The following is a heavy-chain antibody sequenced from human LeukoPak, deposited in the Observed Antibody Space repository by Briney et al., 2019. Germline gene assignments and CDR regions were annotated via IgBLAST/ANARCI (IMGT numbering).Heavy chain of an antibody. CDR2: ISGNSDSA. V-gene: IGHV3-23*01. J-gene: IGHJ4*02. CDR3: APSVLSSFDY. CDR1: GFTFSKYP. D-gene: IGHD3-3*01. Sequence: GGSLRLSCAASGFTFSKYPMTWVRQAPGKGLELVSSISGNSDSAFYADSVKGRFTIFRDNSKYTLYLQMNSLRAEDAALYFCAPSVLSSFDYWGQGTVVTVS.